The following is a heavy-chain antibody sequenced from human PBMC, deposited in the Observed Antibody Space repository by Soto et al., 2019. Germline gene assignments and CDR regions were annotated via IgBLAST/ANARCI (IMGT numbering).Heavy chain of an antibody. J-gene: IGHJ3*02. CDR2: INSDGSST. Sequence: GGSLRLSCAASGFTFSSYWMHWVRQAPGKGLVWVSRINSDGSSTSYADSVKGRFTISRDNAKNTLYLQMNSLRAEDTAVYYCAREDPDYGDYVDRVFDIWGQGTMVTVSS. D-gene: IGHD4-17*01. CDR1: GFTFSSYW. CDR3: AREDPDYGDYVDRVFDI. V-gene: IGHV3-74*01.